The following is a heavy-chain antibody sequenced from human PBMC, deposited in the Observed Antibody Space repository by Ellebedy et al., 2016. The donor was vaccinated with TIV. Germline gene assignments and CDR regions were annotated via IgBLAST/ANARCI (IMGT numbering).Heavy chain of an antibody. V-gene: IGHV3-74*01. Sequence: PGGSLRLSCAASRFTFSNYWMHWVRQAPGKGLVCVSRINGDGKSITNADSVKGRFTISRDNAKSTLYLEMNSLRVDDTAVYYCARAGYDILTGYDYDGFDIWGQGTTVTVSS. CDR3: ARAGYDILTGYDYDGFDI. CDR2: INGDGKSI. D-gene: IGHD3-9*01. J-gene: IGHJ3*02. CDR1: RFTFSNYW.